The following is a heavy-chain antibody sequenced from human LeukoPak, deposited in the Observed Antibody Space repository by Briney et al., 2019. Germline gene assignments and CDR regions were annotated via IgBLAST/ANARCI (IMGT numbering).Heavy chain of an antibody. D-gene: IGHD3-22*01. J-gene: IGHJ4*02. V-gene: IGHV4-4*07. CDR1: GGSISSYY. Sequence: SETLSLTCTVSGGSISSYYWSWIRQPAGEGLEWIGRLHTSGSTHYNPSLKSRVTMSVDTSKNQFSLKLSSVTAADTAVYYCARGVGSGYTDYWGQGALVTVSS. CDR3: ARGVGSGYTDY. CDR2: LHTSGST.